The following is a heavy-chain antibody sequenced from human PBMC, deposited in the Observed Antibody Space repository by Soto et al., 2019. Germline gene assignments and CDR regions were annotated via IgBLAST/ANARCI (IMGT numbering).Heavy chain of an antibody. CDR1: GYTFTSYD. J-gene: IGHJ6*02. V-gene: IGHV1-8*01. Sequence: ASVKVSCKASGYTFTSYDINWVRQATGQGLEWMGWMNPNSGNTGYAQKFQGRVTMTRNTSISTAYMELSSLRSEDTAVYYCARALTVFRYCGMDVWGQGTTVTVSS. D-gene: IGHD3-9*01. CDR2: MNPNSGNT. CDR3: ARALTVFRYCGMDV.